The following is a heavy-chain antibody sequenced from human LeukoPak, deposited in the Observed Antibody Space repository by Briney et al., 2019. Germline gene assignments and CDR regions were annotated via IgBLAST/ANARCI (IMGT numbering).Heavy chain of an antibody. CDR3: ARVRIRQNLNWSDP. Sequence: ASVKVSCKASGYTFTGYYMHWVRQAPGQGLEWMGRINPNSGGTNYAQKFQGGVTMTRDTSISTAYMELSRLRSDDTAVYYCARVRIRQNLNWSDPWGQGTLVTVSS. J-gene: IGHJ5*02. V-gene: IGHV1-2*06. CDR2: INPNSGGT. CDR1: GYTFTGYY. D-gene: IGHD1-14*01.